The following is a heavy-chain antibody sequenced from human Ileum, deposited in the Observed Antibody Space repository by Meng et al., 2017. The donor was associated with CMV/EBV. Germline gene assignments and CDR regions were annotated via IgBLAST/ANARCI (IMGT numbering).Heavy chain of an antibody. CDR2: ITGDNSNT. Sequence: SGYNFLNYAITCVRQAPGQGLDWIRWITGDNSNTHYTQKFQSIVTITTDTSTNKAYMELRSPSSYYTALYYCARVPSRVRYFYNRSDPWGQGTLVTVSS. J-gene: IGHJ5*02. CDR1: GYNFLNYA. D-gene: IGHD1-14*01. V-gene: IGHV1-18*04. CDR3: ARVPSRVRYFYNRSDP.